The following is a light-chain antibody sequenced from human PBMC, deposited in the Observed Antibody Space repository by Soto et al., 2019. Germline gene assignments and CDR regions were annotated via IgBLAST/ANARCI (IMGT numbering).Light chain of an antibody. J-gene: IGKJ5*01. CDR3: QQRSNWPPF. CDR1: QSVSSY. CDR2: DAS. Sequence: EILFTQSPATLSLSPGERATLSCRASQSVSSYLAWYQQKPGQAPRILIYDASNRDTGIPARFSGSGSGTDFSLTISRLEPEDFEVYYCQQRSNWPPFFGQGTRLEIK. V-gene: IGKV3-11*01.